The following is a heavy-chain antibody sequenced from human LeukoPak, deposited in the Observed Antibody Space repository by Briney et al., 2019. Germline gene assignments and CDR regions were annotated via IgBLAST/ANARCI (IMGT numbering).Heavy chain of an antibody. CDR3: ARDSQGEDSSGYFSPNFDY. CDR1: GGSISSSSYY. Sequence: SETLSLTCTVSGGSISSSSYYWGWIRQPPGKGLEWIGSIYYSGSTYYNPSLKSRVTISVDTSKNQFSLKLSSVTAADTAVYYCARDSQGEDSSGYFSPNFDYWGQGTLVTVSS. V-gene: IGHV4-39*07. D-gene: IGHD3-22*01. J-gene: IGHJ4*02. CDR2: IYYSGST.